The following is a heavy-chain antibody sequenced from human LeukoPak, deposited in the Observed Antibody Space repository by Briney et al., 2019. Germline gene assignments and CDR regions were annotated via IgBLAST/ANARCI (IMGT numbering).Heavy chain of an antibody. V-gene: IGHV4-34*01. CDR1: GGSFSGYY. D-gene: IGHD6-13*01. Sequence: SESLSLTCAVYGGSFSGYYWSWVRQPPGKGLEWIGEISHSGSTNYNPSLKSRVTISVDTSKNQFSLKLSSVTAADTAVYYCARALYSSSWTFDYWGQGTLVTVSS. J-gene: IGHJ4*02. CDR3: ARALYSSSWTFDY. CDR2: ISHSGST.